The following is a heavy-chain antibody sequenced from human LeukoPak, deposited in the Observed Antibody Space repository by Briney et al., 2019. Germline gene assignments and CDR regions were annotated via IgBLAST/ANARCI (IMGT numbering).Heavy chain of an antibody. J-gene: IGHJ4*02. CDR2: IHYSGST. V-gene: IGHV4-39*01. CDR1: GGSLSNSNYY. Sequence: PSETLSLTCTVSGGSLSNSNYYWGWIRQPPERGLEWIGSIHYSGSTNYNPSLKSRVTISVDTSKNRFSLKLYSVTAADTAVYSCARHPSCTTVTHCSFDYWGQGTLVTVSS. CDR3: ARHPSCTTVTHCSFDY. D-gene: IGHD4-11*01.